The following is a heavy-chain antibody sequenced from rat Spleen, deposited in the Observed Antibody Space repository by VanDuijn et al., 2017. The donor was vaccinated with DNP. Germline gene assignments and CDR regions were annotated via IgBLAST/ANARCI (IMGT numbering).Heavy chain of an antibody. CDR1: GFTFSDYA. CDR3: ARRGYYGSYWYFDF. V-gene: IGHV5S23*01. Sequence: EVQLVESGGGLVQPGNSLKLSCAASGFTFSDYAMAWVRQAPTKGLEWVTSISPSGGGTYYRDSVKGRFTVSRDNAKSTLYLQMDSLRSEDTATYYCARRGYYGSYWYFDFWGPGTMVTVSS. J-gene: IGHJ1*01. CDR2: ISPSGGGT. D-gene: IGHD1-6*01.